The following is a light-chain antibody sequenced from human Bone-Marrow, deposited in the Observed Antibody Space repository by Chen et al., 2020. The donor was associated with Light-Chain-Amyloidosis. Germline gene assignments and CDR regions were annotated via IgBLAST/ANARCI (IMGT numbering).Light chain of an antibody. CDR2: GSS. V-gene: IGKV3-20*01. Sequence: EIVLTQSPATLSLSPGERAALSCRASQYVSSYLAWYQQKPGQAPRLLIYGSSSRATGIPDRFTGSGSGTDFTLTINRLEPEDFAMYYCQQYGTSPLTFGGGTKVEIK. CDR3: QQYGTSPLT. CDR1: QYVSSY. J-gene: IGKJ4*01.